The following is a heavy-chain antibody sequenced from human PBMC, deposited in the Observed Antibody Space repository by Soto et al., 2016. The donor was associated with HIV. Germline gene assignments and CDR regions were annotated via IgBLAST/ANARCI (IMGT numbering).Heavy chain of an antibody. V-gene: IGHV1-18*01. Sequence: QVQLVQSGDEVKKPGASVKVSCKASGYTFSDYGISWVRQAPGQGLEWMGWISPTGNTNYAQKFQGRATMTTDTSTTTGYMELRSLTSDDTAVYYCARDPPGGYGTFGGYTDVWGQGTTVIVSS. CDR3: ARDPPGGYGTFGGYTDV. CDR2: ISPTGNT. CDR1: GYTFSDYG. J-gene: IGHJ6*03. D-gene: IGHD3-16*01.